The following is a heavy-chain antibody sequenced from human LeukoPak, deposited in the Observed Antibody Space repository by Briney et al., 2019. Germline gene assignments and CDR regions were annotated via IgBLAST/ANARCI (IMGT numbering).Heavy chain of an antibody. D-gene: IGHD6-6*01. Sequence: PGGSLRLSCAASGFTFSGSAMHWVRQASGKGLEWVGRIRSKANSYATAYAASVKGRFTISRDDSKNTAYLQMNSLKTEDTAVYYCTGHIAAADRYYYYMDVWGKGTTVTVSS. CDR1: GFTFSGSA. V-gene: IGHV3-73*01. J-gene: IGHJ6*03. CDR2: IRSKANSYAT. CDR3: TGHIAAADRYYYYMDV.